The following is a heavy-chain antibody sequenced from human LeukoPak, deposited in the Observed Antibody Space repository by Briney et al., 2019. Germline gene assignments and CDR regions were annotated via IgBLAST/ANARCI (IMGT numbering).Heavy chain of an antibody. J-gene: IGHJ4*02. D-gene: IGHD2-15*01. CDR3: ASYYCSSGSCYFDT. CDR1: GFTAGYNY. CDR2: IYRGDT. Sequence: GGSLRLSCAASGFTAGYNYMSWVRQAPGKGLEWVSVIYRGDTYYADSVKGRFTISRDDSKNTVFLQMNRPRADDTAVYFCASYYCSSGSCYFDTWGQGTLVAVSS. V-gene: IGHV3-53*01.